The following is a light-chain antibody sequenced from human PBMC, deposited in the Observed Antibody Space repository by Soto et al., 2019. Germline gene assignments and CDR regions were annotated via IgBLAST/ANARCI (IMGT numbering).Light chain of an antibody. V-gene: IGKV1-5*01. CDR3: QQYDYSRT. CDR1: QNIDTS. Sequence: DIQLTQSPSTLSASVGDSVTITFRASQNIDTSLSRYHHKPVKAPKLLMLDVCNLESGVPSRCSGSGSGTEFTLTISSVHYDDFATYYCQQYDYSRTFGQGTKVDIK. CDR2: DVC. J-gene: IGKJ1*01.